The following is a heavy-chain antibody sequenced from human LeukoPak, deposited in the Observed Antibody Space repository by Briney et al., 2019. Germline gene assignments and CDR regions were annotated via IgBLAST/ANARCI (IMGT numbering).Heavy chain of an antibody. D-gene: IGHD2-15*01. CDR2: IYYSGST. V-gene: IGHV4-59*01. Sequence: PSQTLSLTCTVSGGSISSYYWSWIRQPPGKGLEWIGYIYYSGSTNYNPSLKSRVTISVDTSKNQFSLKLSSVTAADTAVYYCASCSGGSCSHDYWGQGTLVTVSS. CDR1: GGSISSYY. J-gene: IGHJ4*02. CDR3: ASCSGGSCSHDY.